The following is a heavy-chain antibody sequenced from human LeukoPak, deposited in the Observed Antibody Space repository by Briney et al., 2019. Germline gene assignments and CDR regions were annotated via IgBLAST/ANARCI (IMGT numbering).Heavy chain of an antibody. CDR1: GFTFSSYS. CDR3: AKPPGIAAAGLPDY. V-gene: IGHV3-21*04. CDR2: ISSSSSYI. J-gene: IGHJ4*02. D-gene: IGHD6-13*01. Sequence: GGSLRLSCAASGFTFSSYSMNWVRQAPGKGLEWVSSISSSSSYIYYADSVKGRFTISRDNAKNSLYLQMNSLRAEDTAVYYCAKPPGIAAAGLPDYWGQGTLVTVSS.